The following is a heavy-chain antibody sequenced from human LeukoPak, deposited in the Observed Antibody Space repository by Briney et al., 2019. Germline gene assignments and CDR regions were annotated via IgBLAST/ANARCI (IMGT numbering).Heavy chain of an antibody. CDR3: ARYYYDSSGYLPSHNHDAFDI. D-gene: IGHD3-22*01. J-gene: IGHJ3*02. CDR1: GFTFSDYY. Sequence: GGSLRLSCAASGFTFSDYYMSWIRQAPGKGLEWVSYISSSSSYTNYADSVKGRFTISRDNAKNSLYLQMNSLRAEDTAVYYCARYYYDSSGYLPSHNHDAFDIWGQGTMATVSS. V-gene: IGHV3-11*03. CDR2: ISSSSSYT.